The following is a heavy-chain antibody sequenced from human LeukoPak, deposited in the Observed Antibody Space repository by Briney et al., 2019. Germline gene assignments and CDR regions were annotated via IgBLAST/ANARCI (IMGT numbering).Heavy chain of an antibody. D-gene: IGHD3-9*01. CDR1: GFTFSSYG. Sequence: GGSLRLSCAAPGFTFSSYGMSWVRQAPGKGLEWVAAISGGGGGRIHTDDVKGRVTISRDNVKKTRYRQLNSLRAEDTAVYYCAKDSTAVSLTVFLVSGLEFWGQGILVTVSS. V-gene: IGHV3-23*01. CDR3: AKDSTAVSLTVFLVSGLEF. J-gene: IGHJ4*02. CDR2: ISGGGGGR.